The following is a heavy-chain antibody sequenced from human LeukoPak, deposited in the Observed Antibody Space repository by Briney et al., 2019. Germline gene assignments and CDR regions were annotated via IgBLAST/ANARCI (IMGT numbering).Heavy chain of an antibody. CDR1: GFTFSSYA. D-gene: IGHD3-22*01. J-gene: IGHJ6*02. CDR3: AREEDLARYSSGYYHPYYYGMDV. CDR2: ISGSGGST. V-gene: IGHV3-23*01. Sequence: GGSLRLSCAASGFTFSSYAMSWVRQAPGKGLEWVSAISGSGGSTYYADSVKGRFTISRDNSKNTLYLQMNSLRAEDTAVYYCAREEDLARYSSGYYHPYYYGMDVWGQGTTVTVSS.